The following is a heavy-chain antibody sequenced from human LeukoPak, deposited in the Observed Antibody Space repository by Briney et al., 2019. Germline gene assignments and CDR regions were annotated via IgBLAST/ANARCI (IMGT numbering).Heavy chain of an antibody. CDR2: IYHSGST. J-gene: IGHJ4*02. V-gene: IGHV4-38-2*01. D-gene: IGHD6-25*01. Sequence: SETLSLTCAVSGYSISSGYYWGWIRQPPGKALEWIGSIYHSGSTYYNPSLKSRVTISVDTSKNQFSLKLSSVTAADTAVYYCAISGWDFDYWGQGTLVTVSS. CDR3: AISGWDFDY. CDR1: GYSISSGYY.